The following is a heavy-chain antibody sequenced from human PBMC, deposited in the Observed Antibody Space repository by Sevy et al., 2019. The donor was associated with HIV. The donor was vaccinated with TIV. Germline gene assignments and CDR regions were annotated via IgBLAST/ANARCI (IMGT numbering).Heavy chain of an antibody. CDR1: GFTFSSYA. J-gene: IGHJ4*02. CDR2: ISHSGDST. CDR3: AGRKVGDFWSGSIRGPWAGGPLFDY. Sequence: GGSLRLSCTSSGFTFSSYAMNWVRQAPGKGLEWVSTISHSGDSTYYADSVKGRFTISRDNSENTLYLQMNSLRAEDTALYYWAGRKVGDFWSGSIRGPWAGGPLFDYWGQGTLVTVSS. V-gene: IGHV3-23*01. D-gene: IGHD3-3*01.